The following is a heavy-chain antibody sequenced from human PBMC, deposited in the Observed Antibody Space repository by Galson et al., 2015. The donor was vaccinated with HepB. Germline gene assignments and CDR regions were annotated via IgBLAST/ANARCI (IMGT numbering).Heavy chain of an antibody. V-gene: IGHV3-33*08. CDR2: IWYDGSNK. D-gene: IGHD3-22*01. Sequence: SLRLSCAASGFTFSSYGMHWVRQAPGKGLEWVAVIWYDGSNKYYADSVKGRFTISRDNSKNTLYLQMNSLRAEDTAVYYCARDREYYYDSSGYYIAGYFDLWGRGTLVTVSS. CDR1: GFTFSSYG. J-gene: IGHJ2*01. CDR3: ARDREYYYDSSGYYIAGYFDL.